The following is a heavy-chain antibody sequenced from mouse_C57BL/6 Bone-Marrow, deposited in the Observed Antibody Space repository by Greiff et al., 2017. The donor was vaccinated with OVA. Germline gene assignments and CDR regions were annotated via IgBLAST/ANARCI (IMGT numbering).Heavy chain of an antibody. J-gene: IGHJ1*03. CDR3: ARDDYDTGWYFYV. CDR2: ISSGSSTI. V-gene: IGHV5-17*01. CDR1: GFTFSDYG. Sequence: EVKLVESGGGLVKPGGSLKLSCAASGFTFSDYGMHWVRQAPEKGLEWVAYISSGSSTIYYADTVKGRFTISRDNAKNTLFLQMTSLRSEDTAMYYCARDDYDTGWYFYVWGTGTTVTVSS. D-gene: IGHD2-4*01.